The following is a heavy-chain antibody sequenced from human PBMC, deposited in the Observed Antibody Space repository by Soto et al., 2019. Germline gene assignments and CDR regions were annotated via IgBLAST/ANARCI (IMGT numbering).Heavy chain of an antibody. J-gene: IGHJ3*02. CDR1: GDSVSSNSAA. CDR3: AREYSSTAFDI. CDR2: TYYRSKWYN. Sequence: PSQTLLLTFPISGDSVSSNSAACNWIRQSPSRGLEWLGRTYYRSKWYNDYAVSVKSRITINPDTSTNQFSLQLNSVTPEDTAVNYCAREYSSTAFDIWGQGTKVTVSS. D-gene: IGHD6-19*01. V-gene: IGHV6-1*01.